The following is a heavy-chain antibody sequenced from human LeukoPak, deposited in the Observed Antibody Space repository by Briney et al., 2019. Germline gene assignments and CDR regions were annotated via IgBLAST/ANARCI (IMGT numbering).Heavy chain of an antibody. V-gene: IGHV1-69*13. CDR2: IIPIFGTA. CDR3: ARAQYSNYDAFDI. J-gene: IGHJ3*02. CDR1: GGTFSSYA. D-gene: IGHD2-15*01. Sequence: SVKVSCKASGGTFSSYAISWVRQAPGQGLEWMGGIIPIFGTANYAQKFQGRVTITADESTSTAYMELSSLRSEDTAVYYCARAQYSNYDAFDIWGQGTMVTVSS.